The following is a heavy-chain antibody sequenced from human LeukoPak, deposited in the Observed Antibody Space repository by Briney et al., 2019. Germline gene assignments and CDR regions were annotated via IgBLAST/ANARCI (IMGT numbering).Heavy chain of an antibody. CDR1: GFTFSSYA. D-gene: IGHD3-22*01. J-gene: IGHJ4*02. Sequence: GGSLRLSCAASGFTFSSYAMSWVRQAPGKGLEWVSAISRSGASTYYADSVKGRFTISRDNSKNTLYLQMNSLRAEDTAVYYCAKASGYYARSVDGYWGQGTLVTVSS. CDR3: AKASGYYARSVDGY. CDR2: ISRSGAST. V-gene: IGHV3-23*01.